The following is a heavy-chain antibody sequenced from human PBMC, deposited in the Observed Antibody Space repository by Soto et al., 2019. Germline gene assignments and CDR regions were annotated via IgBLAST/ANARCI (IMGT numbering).Heavy chain of an antibody. Sequence: GSLRLSCAASGFTFSSYGMHWVRQAPGKGLEWVAVISYDGSNKYYADSVKGRFTISRDNSKNTLYLQMNSLRAEDTAVYYCAKDGGYCTNGASCPYWYFDLWGRGTLVTVSS. J-gene: IGHJ2*01. CDR1: GFTFSSYG. CDR2: ISYDGSNK. CDR3: AKDGGYCTNGASCPYWYFDL. V-gene: IGHV3-30*18. D-gene: IGHD2-8*01.